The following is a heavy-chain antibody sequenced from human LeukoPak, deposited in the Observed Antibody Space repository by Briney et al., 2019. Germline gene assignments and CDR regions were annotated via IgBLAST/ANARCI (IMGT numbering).Heavy chain of an antibody. D-gene: IGHD3/OR15-3a*01. Sequence: ASVKVSCKASGFTFTGYYMNWVRQAPGQGLEWMGWINPASGVTKYAQKFQGRVTMTRDTSISTAYMELSRLRSDDTAVYYCTSALGQVRSTSLHPQKSAPSYYYYMDVWGKGTTVTISS. J-gene: IGHJ6*03. CDR2: INPASGVT. V-gene: IGHV1-2*02. CDR1: GFTFTGYY. CDR3: TSALGQVRSTSLHPQKSAPSYYYYMDV.